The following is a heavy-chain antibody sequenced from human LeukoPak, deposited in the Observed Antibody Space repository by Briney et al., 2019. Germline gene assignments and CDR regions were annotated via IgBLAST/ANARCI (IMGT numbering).Heavy chain of an antibody. CDR2: IYPDDSDS. Sequence: GESLKISCKGYGYTFTKSWISWVRQMPGKGLEWMAIIYPDDSDSRYNPSFQGQVTISADKSTNTATLHWSSLKASDTAMYYCVRDGGNDPDHPGDFFDVWGQGTMVTVSS. J-gene: IGHJ3*01. CDR1: GYTFTKSW. CDR3: VRDGGNDPDHPGDFFDV. V-gene: IGHV5-51*01. D-gene: IGHD3-3*01.